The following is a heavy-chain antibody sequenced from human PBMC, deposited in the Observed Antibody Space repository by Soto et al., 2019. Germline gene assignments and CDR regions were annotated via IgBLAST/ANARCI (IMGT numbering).Heavy chain of an antibody. CDR1: GFNFSNYD. CDR3: ARAKSPGPWGWFDP. Sequence: GGSLRLSCAASGFNFSNYDMNWVRQAPAKGLEWVSAISGSGGRTYYADSVKGRFTISRDNSKDTLYLQMNSLRDEDTAVYYCARAKSPGPWGWFDPWGQGTLVTAPQ. V-gene: IGHV3-23*01. J-gene: IGHJ5*02. D-gene: IGHD7-27*01. CDR2: ISGSGGRT.